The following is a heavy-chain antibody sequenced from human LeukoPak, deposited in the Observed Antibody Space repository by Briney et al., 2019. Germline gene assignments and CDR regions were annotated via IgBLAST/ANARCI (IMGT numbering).Heavy chain of an antibody. V-gene: IGHV3-53*01. Sequence: GGSLRLSCAASGFTVSSNYMSWVRQAPGKGLEWVSVIYSGGSTYYADSVKGRFTISRDNSKNTLYLQMNSLRAEDTAVYYCARSGGYCSSTSCPDYWGQGTLVTVSS. CDR1: GFTVSSNY. CDR2: IYSGGST. D-gene: IGHD2-2*01. CDR3: ARSGGYCSSTSCPDY. J-gene: IGHJ4*02.